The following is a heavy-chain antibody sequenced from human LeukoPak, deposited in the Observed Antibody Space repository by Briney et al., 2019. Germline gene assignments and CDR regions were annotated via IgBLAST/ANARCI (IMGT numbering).Heavy chain of an antibody. CDR3: ARSVKYSSSFFDY. J-gene: IGHJ4*02. V-gene: IGHV3-7*01. Sequence: GGSLRLSCAASGFTFSSYWMSWVRQAPGKGLEWVANIKQDGSEKYYVDSVKGRFTISRDNAKNSLYLQMNSLRAEDPAVYYCARSVKYSSSFFDYWGQGTLVTVSS. CDR1: GFTFSSYW. D-gene: IGHD6-13*01. CDR2: IKQDGSEK.